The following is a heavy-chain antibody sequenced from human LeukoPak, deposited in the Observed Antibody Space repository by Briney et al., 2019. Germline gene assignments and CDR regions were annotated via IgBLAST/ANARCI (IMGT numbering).Heavy chain of an antibody. J-gene: IGHJ4*02. Sequence: SETLSLTCTVSGGSISSYYWSWIRQPAGMGLESIGHISTSGSTNYNPSLKSRVTMSVDTSKNQFSLKLSSVTAADTAVYYCARVRYSDSSVLTRKRSYYFDYWGQGTLVTVSS. CDR3: ARVRYSDSSVLTRKRSYYFDY. V-gene: IGHV4-4*07. CDR2: ISTSGST. CDR1: GGSISSYY. D-gene: IGHD3-22*01.